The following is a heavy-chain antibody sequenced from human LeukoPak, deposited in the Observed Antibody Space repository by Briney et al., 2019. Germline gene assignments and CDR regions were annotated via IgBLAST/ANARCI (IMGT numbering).Heavy chain of an antibody. D-gene: IGHD1-26*01. CDR1: GFTFSSSA. CDR3: ARDGSGSYYGDFDY. CDR2: ISYDGSNK. J-gene: IGHJ4*02. Sequence: GGSLRLSCAASGFTFSSSAMHWVRQAPDKGLEWVAVISYDGSNKYYADSVKGRFTISRDNSKNTLYLQMNSLRADDTAVYYCARDGSGSYYGDFDYWGQGTLVTVSS. V-gene: IGHV3-30-3*01.